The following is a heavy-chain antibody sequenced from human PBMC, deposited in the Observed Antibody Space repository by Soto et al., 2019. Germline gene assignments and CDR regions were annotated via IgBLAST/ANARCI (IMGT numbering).Heavy chain of an antibody. J-gene: IGHJ3*02. D-gene: IGHD3-22*01. V-gene: IGHV3-53*01. CDR2: IYSAGST. Sequence: EVQLVESGGGLIQPGGSLRLSCAASGFTVSNNFLSWVRQAPGKGLQWVSLIYSAGSTYYADSVKGRFTISRDNSKNTLDLQRNSLRAEDTAVYYWARGRFYYDRRGLHNDALDIWGQGTMVTVAS. CDR3: ARGRFYYDRRGLHNDALDI. CDR1: GFTVSNNF.